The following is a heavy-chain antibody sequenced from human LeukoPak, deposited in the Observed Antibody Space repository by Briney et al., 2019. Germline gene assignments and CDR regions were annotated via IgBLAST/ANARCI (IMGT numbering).Heavy chain of an antibody. Sequence: ASVKVSCKASRGTFSSYAISWVRQAPGQGLEWMGIINPSGGSTSYAQKFQGRVTMTRDMSTSTVYMELSSLRSEDTAVYYCARESAARHSPHFDYWGQGTLVTVSS. CDR1: RGTFSSYA. V-gene: IGHV1-46*01. CDR2: INPSGGST. J-gene: IGHJ4*02. CDR3: ARESAARHSPHFDY. D-gene: IGHD6-6*01.